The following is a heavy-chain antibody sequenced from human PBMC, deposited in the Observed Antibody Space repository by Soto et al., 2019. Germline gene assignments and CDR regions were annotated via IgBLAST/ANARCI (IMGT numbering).Heavy chain of an antibody. Sequence: EVQLVESGGGSVQPGGSLRLSCEASGFTLSSYWMHWVRQAPGKGLVGVSQISTDGSSTKYATSVKGRFTISRDKARNTVYVPVNSLRAEGTAVYYCVREGGSDWVVFDIWGQGTLVTVSS. J-gene: IGHJ3*02. D-gene: IGHD5-12*01. V-gene: IGHV3-74*03. CDR3: VREGGSDWVVFDI. CDR1: GFTLSSYW. CDR2: ISTDGSST.